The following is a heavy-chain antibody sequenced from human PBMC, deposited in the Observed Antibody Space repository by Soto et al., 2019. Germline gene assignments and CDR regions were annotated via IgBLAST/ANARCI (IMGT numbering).Heavy chain of an antibody. CDR1: GFTFSDHY. J-gene: IGHJ4*02. Sequence: GGSLRLSCAASGFTFSDHYMDWVRQAPGKGLEWVGRTRNKANSYTTEYAASVKGRFTISRDDSKNSLYLQMNSLKTEDTAVYYCARGAGSSSWYEGYFDYWGQGTLVTVSS. CDR2: TRNKANSYTT. CDR3: ARGAGSSSWYEGYFDY. D-gene: IGHD6-13*01. V-gene: IGHV3-72*01.